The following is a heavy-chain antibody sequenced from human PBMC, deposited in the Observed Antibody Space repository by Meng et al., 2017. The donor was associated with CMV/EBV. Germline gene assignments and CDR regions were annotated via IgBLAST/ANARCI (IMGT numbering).Heavy chain of an antibody. V-gene: IGHV3-30-3*01. Sequence: SYAMHWVRQAPGKGLEWVAVISYDGSNKYYADSVKGRFTISRDNSKNALYLQMNSLRAEDTAVYYCARDRRLNYYDSSGYSLALDYWGQGTLVTVSS. D-gene: IGHD3-22*01. CDR3: ARDRRLNYYDSSGYSLALDY. CDR2: ISYDGSNK. J-gene: IGHJ4*02. CDR1: SYA.